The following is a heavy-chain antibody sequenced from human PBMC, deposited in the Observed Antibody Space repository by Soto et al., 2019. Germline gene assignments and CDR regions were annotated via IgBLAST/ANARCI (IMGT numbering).Heavy chain of an antibody. Sequence: TGGSLRLSCADSTFIFTNYAMSWVRQAPGEGLEWVSAISGSGGTTYYAESVKGRFSISRDNSKNTPYLQLNSLRVEDTAIYYCATISDRGIAAALDFWGQGTLVTVSS. CDR2: ISGSGGTT. V-gene: IGHV3-23*01. CDR3: ATISDRGIAAALDF. CDR1: TFIFTNYA. J-gene: IGHJ4*02. D-gene: IGHD6-13*01.